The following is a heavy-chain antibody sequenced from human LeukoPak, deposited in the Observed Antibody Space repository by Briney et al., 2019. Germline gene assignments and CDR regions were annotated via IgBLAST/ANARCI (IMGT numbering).Heavy chain of an antibody. J-gene: IGHJ4*02. CDR2: INHSGST. Sequence: PSETLSLTCAVYGGSFSGYYWSWIRQPPGKGLEWIGEINHSGSTNYNPSLKSRVTISVDTPKNQFSLKLSSVTAADTAVYYCARGSYCSSTSCYTEFDYWGQGTLVTVSS. V-gene: IGHV4-34*01. CDR1: GGSFSGYY. CDR3: ARGSYCSSTSCYTEFDY. D-gene: IGHD2-2*02.